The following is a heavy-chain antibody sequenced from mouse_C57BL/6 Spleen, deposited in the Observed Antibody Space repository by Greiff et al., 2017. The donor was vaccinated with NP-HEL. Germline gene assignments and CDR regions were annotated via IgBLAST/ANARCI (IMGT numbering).Heavy chain of an antibody. V-gene: IGHV1-64*01. CDR1: GYTFTSYW. CDR3: ARRSYSGGFDY. J-gene: IGHJ2*01. CDR2: IHPNSGST. Sequence: VQLQQPGAELVKPGASVKLSCKASGYTFTSYWMHWVKQRPGQGLEWIGMIHPNSGSTNYNEKFKSKATLTVDKSSSTAYMQLSSLTSEDSAVYYCARRSYSGGFDYWGQGTTLTVSS. D-gene: IGHD2-12*01.